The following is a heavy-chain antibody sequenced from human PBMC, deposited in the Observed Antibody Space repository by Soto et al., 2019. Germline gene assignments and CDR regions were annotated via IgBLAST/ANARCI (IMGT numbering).Heavy chain of an antibody. Sequence: QVQLVQSGAEVKKPGSSVKVSCQASGGSFSDYAISWVRQAPGQGLEWMGGIIPMLGIADNAQKFQGRVIITADEYTSTVYMELSSLRSEDTAVYYYARDGDYYDSSGFQRDYHYYGMDVWGQGTTVTVAS. CDR1: GGSFSDYA. D-gene: IGHD3-22*01. CDR3: ARDGDYYDSSGFQRDYHYYGMDV. J-gene: IGHJ6*02. CDR2: IIPMLGIA. V-gene: IGHV1-69*01.